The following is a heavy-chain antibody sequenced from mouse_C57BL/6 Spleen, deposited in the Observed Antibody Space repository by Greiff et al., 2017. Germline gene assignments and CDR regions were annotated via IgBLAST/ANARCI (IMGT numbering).Heavy chain of an antibody. V-gene: IGHV1-69*01. Sequence: VQLKQPGAELVMPGASVKLSCKASGYTFTSYWMHWVKQRPGQGLEWIGEIDPSDSYTNYNQKFKGKSTLTVDKSSSTAYMQLSSLTSEDSAVYYCARINYYGSSPLAMDYWGQGTSVTVSS. CDR3: ARINYYGSSPLAMDY. CDR2: IDPSDSYT. CDR1: GYTFTSYW. D-gene: IGHD1-1*01. J-gene: IGHJ4*01.